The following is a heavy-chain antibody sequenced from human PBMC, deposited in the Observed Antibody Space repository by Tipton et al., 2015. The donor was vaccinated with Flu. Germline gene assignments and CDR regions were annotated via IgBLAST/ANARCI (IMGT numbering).Heavy chain of an antibody. CDR1: EITFSSYW. Sequence: GSLRLSCAASEITFSSYWMSWVRQAPGKGMEWVANINQDGSEKYYVDSVRGRFTISGDNAKNSLFLHMSSLRAEDTAVYYCARTYCSTARCYPKNYYHHHGMDVWGQGTTVTVSS. CDR2: INQDGSEK. D-gene: IGHD2-2*01. CDR3: ARTYCSTARCYPKNYYHHHGMDV. V-gene: IGHV3-7*01. J-gene: IGHJ6*02.